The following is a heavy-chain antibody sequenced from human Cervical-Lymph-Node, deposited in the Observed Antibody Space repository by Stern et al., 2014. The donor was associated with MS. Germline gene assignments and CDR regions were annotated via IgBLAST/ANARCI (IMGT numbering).Heavy chain of an antibody. CDR2: ISFDGAKA. CDR3: ARGSDWYPLDY. V-gene: IGHV3-30*03. J-gene: IGHJ4*02. CDR1: GFAFSTYG. D-gene: IGHD6-19*01. Sequence: VQLVESGGGVVQPGWSLRLSCSPSGFAFSTYGMHWVRLAPGQGLGCVALISFDGAKAYYADSVKVRFTISRDNPKNTLYLQMKSLRGEDTAVYYCARGSDWYPLDYWGQGTLVTVSS.